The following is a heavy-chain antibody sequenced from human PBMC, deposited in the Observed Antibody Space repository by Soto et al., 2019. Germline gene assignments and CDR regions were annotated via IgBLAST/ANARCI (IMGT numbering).Heavy chain of an antibody. V-gene: IGHV4-30-4*01. CDR2: IYYSGST. Sequence: SVTLCAPWPVAGGHIVGGGYYWGLIRQPPGKGLEWIGYIYYSGSTYYNPSLKSRVTISVDTSKNQFSLKLSSVTAADTAVYYCASESPEYSSSSSGFDYWGQGTLVTVSS. D-gene: IGHD6-6*01. CDR1: GGHIVGGGYY. CDR3: ASESPEYSSSSSGFDY. J-gene: IGHJ4*02.